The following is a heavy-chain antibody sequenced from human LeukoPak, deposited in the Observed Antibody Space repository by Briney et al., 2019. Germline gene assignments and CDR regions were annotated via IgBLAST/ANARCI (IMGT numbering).Heavy chain of an antibody. CDR1: GGSISSGDYY. J-gene: IGHJ4*02. V-gene: IGHV4-30-4*08. D-gene: IGHD2-21*02. CDR3: AREGGGDYYFDY. Sequence: PSQTLSLTCTVSGGSISSGDYYWSWIRQPPGKGLEWVGYIYYSGSTYYNPSLNSRVTISVDTSKNQFSLKLSSVTAADTAVYYCAREGGGDYYFDYWGQGTLVTVSS. CDR2: IYYSGST.